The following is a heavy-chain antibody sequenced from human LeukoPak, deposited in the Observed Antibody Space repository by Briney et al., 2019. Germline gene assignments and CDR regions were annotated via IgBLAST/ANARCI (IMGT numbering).Heavy chain of an antibody. CDR1: GFTVSSNY. J-gene: IGHJ4*02. V-gene: IGHV3-53*04. D-gene: IGHD6-19*01. CDR3: ARVAASSSGWYGDFDY. CDR2: IYSGGST. Sequence: GGSRRLSCAASGFTVSSNYMSWVRQAPGKGLEWVSVIYSGGSTYYADSVKGRFTISRHNSKNTLYLQMNSLRAEDTAVYYCARVAASSSGWYGDFDYWGQGTLVTVSS.